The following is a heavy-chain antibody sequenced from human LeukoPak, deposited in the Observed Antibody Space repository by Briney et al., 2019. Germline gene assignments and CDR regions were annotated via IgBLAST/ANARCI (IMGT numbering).Heavy chain of an antibody. CDR3: ARRYCSGGSCYSTAGYNWFDP. Sequence: SETLSLTCAVYGGSFSGYYWSWIRQPPGKGLEWIGEINHSGSTNYNPSLKSRVTISVDTSKNQFSLKLSSVTAADTAVYYCARRYCSGGSCYSTAGYNWFDPWGQGTLVTVSS. J-gene: IGHJ5*02. CDR1: GGSFSGYY. D-gene: IGHD2-15*01. V-gene: IGHV4-34*01. CDR2: INHSGST.